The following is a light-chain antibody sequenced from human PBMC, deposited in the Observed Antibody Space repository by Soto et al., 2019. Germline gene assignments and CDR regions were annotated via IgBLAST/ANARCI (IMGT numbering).Light chain of an antibody. CDR3: QQYHNWPPIT. CDR1: QSISTN. CDR2: GAS. Sequence: VLTQPPANLSLSPPETATLSCRARQSISTNLAWYQQKLGQAPRLLIYGASTRATGIPARFSGSGSGTEFTLTISSLQSEDFAVYYCQQYHNWPPITFGQGTRLEI. J-gene: IGKJ5*01. V-gene: IGKV3D-15*01.